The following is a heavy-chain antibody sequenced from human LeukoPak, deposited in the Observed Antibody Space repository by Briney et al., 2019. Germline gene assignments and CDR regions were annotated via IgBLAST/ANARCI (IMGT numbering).Heavy chain of an antibody. J-gene: IGHJ4*02. CDR1: GFTFSSYA. D-gene: IGHD6-19*01. CDR3: AKDPPSGSGWYTYFDY. V-gene: IGHV3-23*01. Sequence: GGSLRLSCAASGFTFSSYAMSWVRQAPGKGLEWVSAISGSGGSTYYADSVKGRFTISRDNSKNTLYLQMNSLRAEDTAVYYCAKDPPSGSGWYTYFDYWGQGTLVTVSS. CDR2: ISGSGGST.